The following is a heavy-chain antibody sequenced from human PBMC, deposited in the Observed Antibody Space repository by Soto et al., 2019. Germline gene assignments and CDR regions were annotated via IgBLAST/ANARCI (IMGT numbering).Heavy chain of an antibody. D-gene: IGHD3-9*01. J-gene: IGHJ6*02. Sequence: QVQLVESGGGVVQPGRSLRLSCAASGFTFSHYPMYWVRQAPGKGLEWVALISFDGRNNFYADCVRGRFTISRDNSKNTRYLQETSLRPEDTAVYYLVRDGADICYDISAGERYYYGMDVWGQGTAVNVSS. CDR2: ISFDGRNN. V-gene: IGHV3-30*04. CDR3: VRDGADICYDISAGERYYYGMDV. CDR1: GFTFSHYP.